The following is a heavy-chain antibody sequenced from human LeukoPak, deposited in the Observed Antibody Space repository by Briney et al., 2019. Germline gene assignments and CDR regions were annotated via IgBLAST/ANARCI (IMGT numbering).Heavy chain of an antibody. CDR3: AKGGSAVGRYYMDV. D-gene: IGHD6-13*01. CDR1: GVTFDDYA. J-gene: IGHJ6*03. V-gene: IGHV3-9*01. CDR2: ISWNRGSI. Sequence: SLRLSCAASGVTFDDYAMHWVRQAPGKGLEWVSGISWNRGSIGYADSVKGRSTISRDNAKNSLYLQMNSLRAEDTALYYCAKGGSAVGRYYMDVWGKGPTVIVS.